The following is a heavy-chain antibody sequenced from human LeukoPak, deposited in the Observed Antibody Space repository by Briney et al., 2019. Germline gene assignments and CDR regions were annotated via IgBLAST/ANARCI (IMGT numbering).Heavy chain of an antibody. CDR3: TRAGYSGYEYYFDY. CDR2: IRSKANSYAT. J-gene: IGHJ4*02. CDR1: GFTFSGSA. D-gene: IGHD5-12*01. V-gene: IGHV3-73*01. Sequence: GGSLRLSCAASGFTFSGSAMHWVRQASGKGLEWVGRIRSKANSYATAYAASVKGRFTISRDDSKNTAYLQMNSLKTEDTVVYYCTRAGYSGYEYYFDYWGQGTLVTVSS.